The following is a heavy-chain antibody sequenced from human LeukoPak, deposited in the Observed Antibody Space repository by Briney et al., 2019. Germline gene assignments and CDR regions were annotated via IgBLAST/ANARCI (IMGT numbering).Heavy chain of an antibody. D-gene: IGHD3-10*01. J-gene: IGHJ6*03. CDR2: ISSSSSPI. Sequence: GGSLRLSCAASGFTFSTYSMNWVRQAPGKGLEWVSYISSSSSPIYYADSVKGRFTISRDNARNSLYLQMNSLRAEDTAVYYCARTGTRGAIRGYYMDVWGKGTTVTISS. CDR1: GFTFSTYS. CDR3: ARTGTRGAIRGYYMDV. V-gene: IGHV3-48*01.